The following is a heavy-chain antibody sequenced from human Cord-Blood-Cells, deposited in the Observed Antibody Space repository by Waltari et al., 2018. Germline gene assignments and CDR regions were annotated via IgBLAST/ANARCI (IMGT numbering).Heavy chain of an antibody. J-gene: IGHJ3*02. Sequence: QVQLQQWGAGLLKPSETLSLTCAVYGGSFSGYYWSWIRQPPGKGLEWIGEINHSGSTNYNPSLKSRVTISVDTSKNQFSLKLSAVTAADTAVYHCARGTPGSYVGATAFDIWGQGTMVTVSS. V-gene: IGHV4-34*01. D-gene: IGHD1-26*01. CDR3: ARGTPGSYVGATAFDI. CDR1: GGSFSGYY. CDR2: INHSGST.